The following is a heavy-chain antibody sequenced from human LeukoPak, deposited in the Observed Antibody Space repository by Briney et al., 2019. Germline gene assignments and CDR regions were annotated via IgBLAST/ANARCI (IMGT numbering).Heavy chain of an antibody. CDR3: ARARWLPLEDY. V-gene: IGHV4-61*02. Sequence: SQTLSLTCTVSGGSISSGSYYWSWIRQPAGKGLEWIGRIYTSGSTNYNPSLKSRVTISVDTSKNQFSLKLSSVTAADTAVYYCARARWLPLEDYWGQGTLVTVSS. D-gene: IGHD5-24*01. CDR2: IYTSGST. J-gene: IGHJ4*02. CDR1: GGSISSGSYY.